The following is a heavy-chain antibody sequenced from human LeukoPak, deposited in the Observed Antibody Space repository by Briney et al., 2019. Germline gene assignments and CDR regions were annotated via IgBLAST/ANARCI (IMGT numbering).Heavy chain of an antibody. J-gene: IGHJ4*02. CDR3: ARGGATLRWLQLPYYFDY. D-gene: IGHD5-24*01. CDR1: GGSISSYY. V-gene: IGHV4-59*08. Sequence: SETLSLTCTVSGGSISSYYWSWIRQPPGKGPEWIGYIYYSGSTNYNPSLKSRVTISVDTSKNQFSLKLSSVTAADTAVYYCARGGATLRWLQLPYYFDYWGQGTLVTVSS. CDR2: IYYSGST.